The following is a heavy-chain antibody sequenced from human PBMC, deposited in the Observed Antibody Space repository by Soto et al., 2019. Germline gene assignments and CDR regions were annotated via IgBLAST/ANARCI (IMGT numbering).Heavy chain of an antibody. Sequence: SXECLRRPRSGSGFPLEKYGVNWVRQAPGKRLEWVSSISSNGGGIYYAYSVKSRFTISRYSARTSPHLRMNRLAVHDTALYSRARTTYNWYHEYWGQGTQVTVPS. V-gene: IGHV3-21*01. CDR2: ISSNGGGI. J-gene: IGHJ4*01. CDR1: GFPLEKYG. CDR3: ARTTYNWYHEY. D-gene: IGHD1-20*01.